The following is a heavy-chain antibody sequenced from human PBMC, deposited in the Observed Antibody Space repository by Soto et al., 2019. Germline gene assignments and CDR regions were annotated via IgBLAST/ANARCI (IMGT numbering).Heavy chain of an antibody. CDR2: IYYSGST. D-gene: IGHD3-22*01. CDR3: ARMIGTYYYDSSGYRGGSYFDY. J-gene: IGHJ4*02. V-gene: IGHV4-59*01. CDR1: GGSISSYY. Sequence: KTSETLSLTCTVSGGSISSYYWSWIRQPPGKXLEWIGYIYYSGSTNYNPSLKSRVTISVDTSKNQFSLKLSSVTAADTAVYYCARMIGTYYYDSSGYRGGSYFDYWGQGPLVTVSS.